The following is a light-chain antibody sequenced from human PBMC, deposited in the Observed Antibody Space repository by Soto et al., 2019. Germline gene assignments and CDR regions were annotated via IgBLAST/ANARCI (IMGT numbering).Light chain of an antibody. J-gene: IGKJ4*01. CDR2: DAS. CDR3: QQRSNWPPLT. V-gene: IGKV3-11*01. Sequence: EIVLTQSPATLSLSPGERATLSCRASQSVSSYLAWYQQKPGQAPRLLIYDASNRATGIPDRFSGSGSGTDFTLTISSLEPEDIAVYYCQQRSNWPPLTFGGGTKVEIK. CDR1: QSVSSY.